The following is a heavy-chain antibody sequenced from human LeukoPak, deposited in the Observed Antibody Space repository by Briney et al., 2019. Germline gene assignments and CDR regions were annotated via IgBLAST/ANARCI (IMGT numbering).Heavy chain of an antibody. CDR1: GGSISSSSYY. D-gene: IGHD6-19*01. V-gene: IGHV4-39*01. Sequence: SETLSLTCTVSGGSISSSSYYWGWIRQPPGKGLEWIGSIYYSGSTYYNPSLKSRVTISVDTSKNQFSLKLSSVTAADTAVYYRARPPVQQWPIDYWGQGTLVTVSS. CDR2: IYYSGST. CDR3: ARPPVQQWPIDY. J-gene: IGHJ4*02.